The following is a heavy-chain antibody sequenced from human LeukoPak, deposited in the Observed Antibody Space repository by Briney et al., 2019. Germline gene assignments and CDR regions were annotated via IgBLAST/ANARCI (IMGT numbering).Heavy chain of an antibody. V-gene: IGHV3-23*01. Sequence: GGSLRLSCAASGFTFSSYAMSWVRQAPGKGLEWVPAISGSGGSTYYADSVKGRFTISRDNSKNTLYLQMNSLRAEDTAVYYCAKDYYDSSGYLYFDYWGQGTLVTVSS. CDR2: ISGSGGST. CDR1: GFTFSSYA. D-gene: IGHD3-22*01. CDR3: AKDYYDSSGYLYFDY. J-gene: IGHJ4*02.